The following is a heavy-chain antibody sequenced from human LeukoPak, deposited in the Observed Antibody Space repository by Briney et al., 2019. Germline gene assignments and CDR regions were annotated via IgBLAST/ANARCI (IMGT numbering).Heavy chain of an antibody. CDR2: INHSGST. CDR3: ATRESLLWFGELSRYYYMDV. D-gene: IGHD3-10*01. Sequence: KPSETLSLTCAVYGGSFSGYYWSWIRQPPGKGLEWIGEINHSGSTNYNPSLKSRVTISVGTSKNQFSLKLSSVTAADTAVYYCATRESLLWFGELSRYYYMDVWGKGTTVTVSS. V-gene: IGHV4-34*01. CDR1: GGSFSGYY. J-gene: IGHJ6*03.